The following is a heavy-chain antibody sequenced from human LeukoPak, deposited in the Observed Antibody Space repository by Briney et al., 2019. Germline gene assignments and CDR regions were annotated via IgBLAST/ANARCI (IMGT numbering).Heavy chain of an antibody. V-gene: IGHV3-53*01. CDR3: AKKSTTVTGGMDV. Sequence: GGSLRLSCAASGFTVSRNYMSWVRQAPGKGLEWVSVIYAGGSTYYADSVKGRFTISRDNSKNTLYLQMNSLRAEDTAVYYCAKKSTTVTGGMDVWGQGTTVTVSS. CDR1: GFTVSRNY. J-gene: IGHJ6*02. D-gene: IGHD4-17*01. CDR2: IYAGGST.